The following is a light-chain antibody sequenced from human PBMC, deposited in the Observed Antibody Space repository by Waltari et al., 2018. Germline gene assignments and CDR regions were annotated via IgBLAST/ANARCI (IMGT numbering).Light chain of an antibody. Sequence: EIVLTQSPATLSLSPGERATLSCRASQSVSSYLAWYQQKPGQAPRLLIYDASKGATGIPARFSGSGSGTDFTLTISSLEPEDFAVYYCQQRSNWPPYSFGQGTKLEIK. CDR3: QQRSNWPPYS. V-gene: IGKV3-11*01. CDR1: QSVSSY. CDR2: DAS. J-gene: IGKJ2*03.